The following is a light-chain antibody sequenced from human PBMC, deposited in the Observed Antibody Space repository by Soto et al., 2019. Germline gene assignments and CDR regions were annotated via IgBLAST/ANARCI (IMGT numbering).Light chain of an antibody. CDR3: QQYNNWPPTWT. CDR2: GAS. CDR1: QSIDTY. Sequence: EIVLTQSPATLSVSPGERATLSCRASQSIDTYLAWYQQKPGQAPRPLIYGASNRATGIPARFSGSGSGTEFTLTISSLQSEDFAVYYCQQYNNWPPTWTFGQGTKVEIK. J-gene: IGKJ1*01. V-gene: IGKV3-15*01.